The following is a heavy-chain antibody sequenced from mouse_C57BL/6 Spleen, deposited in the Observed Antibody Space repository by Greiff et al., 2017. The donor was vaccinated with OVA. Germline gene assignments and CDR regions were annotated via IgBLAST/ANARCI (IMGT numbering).Heavy chain of an antibody. Sequence: EVQLVESGGGLVKPGGSLKLSCAASGFTFSDYGMHWVRQAPEKGLEWVAYISSGSSTIYYADTVKGRFTISRDNAKNTLFLQMTSLRSEDTAMDYCARGATVVATSAMDDWGQGTSVTVSS. V-gene: IGHV5-17*01. CDR1: GFTFSDYG. CDR3: ARGATVVATSAMDD. J-gene: IGHJ4*01. D-gene: IGHD1-1*01. CDR2: ISSGSSTI.